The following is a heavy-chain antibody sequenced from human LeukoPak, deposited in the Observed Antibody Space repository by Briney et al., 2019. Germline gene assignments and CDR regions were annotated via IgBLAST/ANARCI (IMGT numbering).Heavy chain of an antibody. CDR1: GGSISSYY. D-gene: IGHD6-13*01. J-gene: IGHJ6*02. Sequence: PSETLSLTCTVSGGSISSYYWSWIRQPPGKGLEWIGEINHSGSPNYNPSLKSRVTISVDTSKNQFSLKLSSVTAADTAVYYCARERIAAAGPVSGMDVWGQGTTVTVSS. CDR3: ARERIAAAGPVSGMDV. CDR2: INHSGSP. V-gene: IGHV4-34*01.